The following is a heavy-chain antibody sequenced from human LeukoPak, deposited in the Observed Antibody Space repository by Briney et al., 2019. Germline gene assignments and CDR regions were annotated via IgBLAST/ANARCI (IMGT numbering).Heavy chain of an antibody. V-gene: IGHV3-30*03. CDR2: VSSDGSIK. Sequence: PGGSVRLSCVASGFTLSSYGIHGVRQAPGKGLEWVAVVSSDGSIKYNADSVKGRFTISRDTSKNTVYLQMNSLGAEDTAFYYCARGYSSSWLGYFDYWGQGTLVTVSS. CDR1: GFTLSSYG. D-gene: IGHD6-13*01. CDR3: ARGYSSSWLGYFDY. J-gene: IGHJ4*02.